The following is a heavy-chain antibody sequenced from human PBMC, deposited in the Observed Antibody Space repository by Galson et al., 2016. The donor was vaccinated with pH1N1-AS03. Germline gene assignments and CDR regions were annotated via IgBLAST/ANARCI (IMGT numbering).Heavy chain of an antibody. CDR2: LQYDESYR. J-gene: IGHJ4*02. CDR1: GFTFSSYG. CDR3: VKEEGLGGQRDH. V-gene: IGHV3-30*02. Sequence: SLRLSCAASGFTFSSYGMHWVRQAPGKGLEWVAFLQYDESYRNYADPVKGRFTISRDISKSTLYLHMNRLRVDDTAVYFCVKEEGLGGQRDHWGQGTLVTVSS. D-gene: IGHD2-15*01.